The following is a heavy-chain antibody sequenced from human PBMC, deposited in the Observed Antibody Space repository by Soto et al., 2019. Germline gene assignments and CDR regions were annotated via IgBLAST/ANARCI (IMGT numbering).Heavy chain of an antibody. CDR2: IHPSGQPI. D-gene: IGHD1-26*01. V-gene: IGHV3-48*03. J-gene: IGHJ3*01. CDR3: ARRASR. Sequence: DVQLVESGGGLVQPGGSLRLSCAVSGFTFSSSEMYWVRQAPGKGLEWISYIHPSGQPIFYADSVKGRFTISRDNANNSLFLQMNSLRVEDTAVYYCARRASRWVQGTMVTVSS. CDR1: GFTFSSSE.